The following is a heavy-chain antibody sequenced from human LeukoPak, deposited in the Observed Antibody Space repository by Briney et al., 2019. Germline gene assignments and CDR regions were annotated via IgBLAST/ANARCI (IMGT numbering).Heavy chain of an antibody. J-gene: IGHJ6*03. CDR2: IYTSGST. V-gene: IGHV4-61*02. CDR1: GGSISSGSYY. Sequence: SETLSLTCTVSGGSISSGSYYWSWIRQPAGKGLEWIGRIYTSGSTNYNPSLKSRVTISVDTSKNQFSLKLSSVTAADTPVYYCARFTIVDTAMVYYYYYYMDVWGKGTTVTVSS. D-gene: IGHD5-18*01. CDR3: ARFTIVDTAMVYYYYYYMDV.